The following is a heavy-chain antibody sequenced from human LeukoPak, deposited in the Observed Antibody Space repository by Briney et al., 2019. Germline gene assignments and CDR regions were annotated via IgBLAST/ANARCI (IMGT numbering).Heavy chain of an antibody. J-gene: IGHJ4*02. D-gene: IGHD2-21*02. V-gene: IGHV3-64D*06. CDR1: GFTFSNYA. CDR2: ISSNGGST. CDR3: VKRPYCGGDCYYFDY. Sequence: GGSLRLSCSASGFTFSNYAMHWVRQAPGKGLEYVSAISSNGGSTCYADSVKGRFTISRDNSKNTLYLQMSSLRAEDTAVYYCVKRPYCGGDCYYFDYWGQGTLVTVSS.